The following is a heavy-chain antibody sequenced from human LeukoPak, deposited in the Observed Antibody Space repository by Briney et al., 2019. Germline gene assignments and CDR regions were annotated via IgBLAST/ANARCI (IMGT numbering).Heavy chain of an antibody. CDR3: AKDCCGSSLFDS. D-gene: IGHD2-21*01. V-gene: IGHV3-23*01. Sequence: GGSLRLSCAASGFAFSSYAMSWVRQAPGKGLEYVSGISNTGGRKYYADSVKGRSTISRDNSKNTVYLQENSLRAEDTAVYYCAKDCCGSSLFDSWGQGTLVTVSS. J-gene: IGHJ4*02. CDR2: ISNTGGRK. CDR1: GFAFSSYA.